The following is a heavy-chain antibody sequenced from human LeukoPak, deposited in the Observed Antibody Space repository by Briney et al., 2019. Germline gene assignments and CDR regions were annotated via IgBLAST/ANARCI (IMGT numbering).Heavy chain of an antibody. V-gene: IGHV4-61*02. CDR3: ARVTTGGYYNC. D-gene: IGHD3-22*01. CDR2: IYTTGST. Sequence: TSQTLSLTCTVSGGSISSGTYYWTWIRQPAGKGLEWIGRIYTTGSTNYNPSLKSRVTMSTDTSKNQFSLKLSSVTAADTAVCYCARVTTGGYYNCWGQGTLVTVSS. J-gene: IGHJ4*02. CDR1: GGSISSGTYY.